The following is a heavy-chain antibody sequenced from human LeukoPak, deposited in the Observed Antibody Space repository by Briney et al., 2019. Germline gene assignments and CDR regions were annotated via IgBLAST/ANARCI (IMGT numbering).Heavy chain of an antibody. V-gene: IGHV1-24*01. CDR1: GYTLTELS. CDR3: ATGGRRDSSGWSNFDY. Sequence: ASVKVSCKVSGYTLTELSMHWVRQAPGKGLEWVGGFDPEDGETIYAQKFQGRVTMTEDTSTDTAYMELSSLRSEDTAVYYCATGGRRDSSGWSNFDYWVQGTLVTVSS. CDR2: FDPEDGET. J-gene: IGHJ4*02. D-gene: IGHD6-19*01.